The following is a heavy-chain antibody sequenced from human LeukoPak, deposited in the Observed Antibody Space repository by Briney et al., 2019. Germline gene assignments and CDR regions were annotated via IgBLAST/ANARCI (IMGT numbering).Heavy chain of an antibody. Sequence: SVKVSCKASGGTFSSYAISWVRQAPGQGLEWMGGIIPIFGTANYAQKFQGRVTITADESTSTAYMELSSLRSEDTAVYYCARSLGQQLRSFDYWGQGTLVTVSS. CDR1: GGTFSSYA. D-gene: IGHD6-13*01. V-gene: IGHV1-69*01. CDR3: ARSLGQQLRSFDY. CDR2: IIPIFGTA. J-gene: IGHJ4*02.